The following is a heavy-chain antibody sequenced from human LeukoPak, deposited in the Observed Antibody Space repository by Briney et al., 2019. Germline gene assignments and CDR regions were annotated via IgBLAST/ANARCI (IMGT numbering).Heavy chain of an antibody. CDR1: AGSISLYNTYY. Sequence: SETLSLTCTVSAGSISLYNTYYWNWIRQSPGKGLEWIGYIYYSGSTGYNPSLKSRVTISVDTFRNQFSLKLTSVTAADTAIYYCAKSDCYGASDYWGQGTLVTVSS. CDR3: AKSDCYGASDY. J-gene: IGHJ4*02. CDR2: IYYSGST. D-gene: IGHD2-21*01. V-gene: IGHV4-59*01.